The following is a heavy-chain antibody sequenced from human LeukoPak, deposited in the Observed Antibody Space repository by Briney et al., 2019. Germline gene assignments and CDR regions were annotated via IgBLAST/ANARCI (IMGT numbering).Heavy chain of an antibody. J-gene: IGHJ4*02. Sequence: SETLSLTCTVSGGSISNYYWSWIRQPPGKGLEWVGYIYYSGSTNYNPSLKSRVTISVDTSKNQFSLNLSSVTAADTAIYYCARVLTIFGVVTPYFDYWGQGTLVTVSS. CDR2: IYYSGST. CDR3: ARVLTIFGVVTPYFDY. V-gene: IGHV4-59*01. CDR1: GGSISNYY. D-gene: IGHD3-3*01.